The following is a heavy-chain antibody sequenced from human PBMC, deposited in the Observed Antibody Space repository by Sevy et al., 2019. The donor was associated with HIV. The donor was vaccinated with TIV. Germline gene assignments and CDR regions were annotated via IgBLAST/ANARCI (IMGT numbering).Heavy chain of an antibody. V-gene: IGHV3-21*01. CDR3: ARVFTAMGDYEAFDI. D-gene: IGHD5-18*01. CDR2: ISSSSSYI. CDR1: GFTFSSYS. Sequence: GGSLRLSCAASGFTFSSYSMNWVRQAPGKGLEWVSSISSSSSYIYYADSVKGRFTISRDNAKNSLYLQMNSLRAEDTAVYYCARVFTAMGDYEAFDIWGQGTMVTVSS. J-gene: IGHJ3*02.